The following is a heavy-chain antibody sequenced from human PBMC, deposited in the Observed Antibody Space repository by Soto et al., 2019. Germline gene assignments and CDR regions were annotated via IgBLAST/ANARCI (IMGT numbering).Heavy chain of an antibody. CDR1: GYTFTSYD. J-gene: IGHJ5*02. Sequence: QVQLVQSGAEVKKPGDSVKVSCKASGYTFTSYDINWVRQATGQGLEWMGWMNPNSGNTGDAQKFQGRVTMTRSTSISTADMELSILRSEDTAVYYCARAYRSGWCGSGNPTSNNNWFDPWGQGTLVTVSS. V-gene: IGHV1-8*01. D-gene: IGHD6-19*01. CDR2: MNPNSGNT. CDR3: ARAYRSGWCGSGNPTSNNNWFDP.